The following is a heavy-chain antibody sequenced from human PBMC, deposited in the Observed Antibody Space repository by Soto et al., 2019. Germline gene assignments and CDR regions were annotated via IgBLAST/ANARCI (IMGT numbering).Heavy chain of an antibody. CDR3: ARRLTSYYGMDV. CDR1: GGSISSYY. J-gene: IGHJ6*02. Sequence: QVQLQESGPGLVKPSETLSLTCTVSGGSISSYYWSWIRQPPGKGLEWIGYFYYSGGTNYNPSLKSRVTISLDTSKNQLSLRLTSMTAADTAVYYCARRLTSYYGMDVWGQGTTVTVSS. V-gene: IGHV4-59*08. CDR2: FYYSGGT. D-gene: IGHD3-10*01.